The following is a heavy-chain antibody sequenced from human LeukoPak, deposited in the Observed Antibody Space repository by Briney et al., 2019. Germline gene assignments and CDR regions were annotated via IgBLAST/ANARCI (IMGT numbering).Heavy chain of an antibody. CDR2: INWNGGST. Sequence: GGSLRLSCAASGFTFDDYGMSWVRQAPGKGLELVSGINWNGGSTGYADSVKGRFTISRDNAKNSLYLQMNSLRAEDTALYYCARDMSPSSVGATFDYWGQGTLVTVSS. J-gene: IGHJ4*02. CDR3: ARDMSPSSVGATFDY. V-gene: IGHV3-20*04. CDR1: GFTFDDYG. D-gene: IGHD1-26*01.